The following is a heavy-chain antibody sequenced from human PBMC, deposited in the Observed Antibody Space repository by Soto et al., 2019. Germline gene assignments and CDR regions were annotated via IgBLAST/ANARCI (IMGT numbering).Heavy chain of an antibody. CDR1: GGSVTNSSCY. J-gene: IGHJ4*02. CDR3: VSQRTTVPTQAYFDY. D-gene: IGHD4-17*01. CDR2: VYYRGRS. Sequence: SETLSLTCTVSGGSVTNSSCYWGWIRQSPGKGLEWIGSVYYRGRSYSKSSVKSRVTISVDTSKNRFSLSLNSVTASDTAVYFCVSQRTTVPTQAYFDYWGPGALVTVSS. V-gene: IGHV4-39*01.